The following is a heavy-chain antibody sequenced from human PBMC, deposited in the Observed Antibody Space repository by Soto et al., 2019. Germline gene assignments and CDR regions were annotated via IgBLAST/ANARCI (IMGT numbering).Heavy chain of an antibody. Sequence: SETLSLTCTVPGGSVSSGSYYWSWIRQPPGKGLEWIGYIYYSGSTNYNPSLKSRVTISVDTSKNQFSLKLSSVTAADTAVYYCARAPTGIAVAGDNWFDPWGQGTLVTVSS. CDR1: GGSVSSGSYY. CDR2: IYYSGST. CDR3: ARAPTGIAVAGDNWFDP. V-gene: IGHV4-61*01. J-gene: IGHJ5*02. D-gene: IGHD6-19*01.